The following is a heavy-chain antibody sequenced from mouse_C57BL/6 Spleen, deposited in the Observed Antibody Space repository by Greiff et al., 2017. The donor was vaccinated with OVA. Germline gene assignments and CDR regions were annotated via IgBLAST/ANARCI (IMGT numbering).Heavy chain of an antibody. D-gene: IGHD1-1*01. CDR3: ARLDTTVVATFDY. CDR1: GYTFTSYW. Sequence: VQLQQPGAELVMPGASVKLSCKASGYTFTSYWMHWVKQRPGQGLEWIGEIDPSDSYTNYNQNFKGKSTLTVDKSSSTAYMQLSSLTSEDSAVYYCARLDTTVVATFDYWGQGTTLTVSS. CDR2: IDPSDSYT. J-gene: IGHJ2*01. V-gene: IGHV1-69*01.